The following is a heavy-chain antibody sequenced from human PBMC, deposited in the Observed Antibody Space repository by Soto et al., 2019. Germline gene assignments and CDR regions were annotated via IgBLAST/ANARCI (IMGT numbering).Heavy chain of an antibody. V-gene: IGHV1-18*03. D-gene: IGHD1-1*01. CDR3: ARGRYGDY. CDR2: ISAHNGIT. Sequence: GAAVKVSWEGSCYGFTTYGISCVRQAPGLGLEWMAWISAHNGITDYAQKLQGRVTVTRDTSTSAAYMELRSLRSDDMAVYYCARGRYGDYWGQGALVTVSS. J-gene: IGHJ4*02. CDR1: CYGFTTYG.